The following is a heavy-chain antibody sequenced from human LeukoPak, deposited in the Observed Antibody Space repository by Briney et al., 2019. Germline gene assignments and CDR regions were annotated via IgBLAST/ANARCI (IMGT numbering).Heavy chain of an antibody. V-gene: IGHV3-30*04. CDR3: AANWNLDY. CDR2: ISYDGSAK. CDR1: GFTFNKYA. Sequence: PGGSLRLSCAASGFTFNKYAMCWVRQAPGKGVEFLAVISYDGSAKYYADSVKGRFTISRDNSKNLLDLQMNSLRLDDTAVYYCAANWNLDYWGQGALVTVSS. J-gene: IGHJ4*02. D-gene: IGHD1-1*01.